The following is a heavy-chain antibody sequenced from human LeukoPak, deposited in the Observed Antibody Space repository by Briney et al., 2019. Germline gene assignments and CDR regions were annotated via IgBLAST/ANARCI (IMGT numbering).Heavy chain of an antibody. D-gene: IGHD4-17*01. Sequence: GRSLRLSCAASGFSIDDYAIHWVRQPPGKGLEWVSGISWNSANIGYADSIKGRFTISRDNAKNSVDLQIDSLRAVDTALYYCAKDNGPKSALDLWGQGTVVIVSS. CDR1: GFSIDDYA. V-gene: IGHV3-9*01. CDR2: ISWNSANI. J-gene: IGHJ3*01. CDR3: AKDNGPKSALDL.